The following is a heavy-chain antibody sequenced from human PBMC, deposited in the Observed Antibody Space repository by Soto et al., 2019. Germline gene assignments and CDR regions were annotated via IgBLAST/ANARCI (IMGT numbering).Heavy chain of an antibody. CDR1: GGSISSYY. V-gene: IGHV4-59*01. Sequence: SETLSLTCTVSGGSISSYYWSWIRQPPGKGLEWIGYMYNTGSTIYNPSIKSRVTISVDTSKNQFSMKLNSVTAADTAVYYCARDLWGYCGADCYPLDVWGQGTTVTVSS. CDR3: ARDLWGYCGADCYPLDV. CDR2: MYNTGST. J-gene: IGHJ6*02. D-gene: IGHD2-21*02.